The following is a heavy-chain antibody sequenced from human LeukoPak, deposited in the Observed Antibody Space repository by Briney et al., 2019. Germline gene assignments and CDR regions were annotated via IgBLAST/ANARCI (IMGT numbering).Heavy chain of an antibody. D-gene: IGHD6-19*01. J-gene: IGHJ5*02. CDR1: GYTLTELS. CDR2: FDPEDGET. V-gene: IGHV1-24*01. CDR3: ATIAVAGSFSDNWFDP. Sequence: ASVKVSCKVSGYTLTELSMHWVRQAPGKGLEWMGGFDPEDGETIYAQKFQGRVTMTEDTSTDTAYMELSSLRSEDTAVYYCATIAVAGSFSDNWFDPWGQGTLVTVSS.